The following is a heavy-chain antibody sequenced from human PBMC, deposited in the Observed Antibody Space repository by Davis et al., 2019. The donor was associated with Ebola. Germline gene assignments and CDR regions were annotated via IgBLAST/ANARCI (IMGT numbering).Heavy chain of an antibody. CDR3: ARERYCSGGSCYSQYFQH. CDR2: INPSGGST. D-gene: IGHD2-15*01. J-gene: IGHJ1*01. Sequence: AAPVTVSCKASGYTFTSYYMHWVRQAPGQGLEWMGIINPSGGSTSYAQKFQGRVTMTRDTSTSTVYMELSSLRSEDTAVYYCARERYCSGGSCYSQYFQHWGQGTLVTVSS. CDR1: GYTFTSYY. V-gene: IGHV1-46*01.